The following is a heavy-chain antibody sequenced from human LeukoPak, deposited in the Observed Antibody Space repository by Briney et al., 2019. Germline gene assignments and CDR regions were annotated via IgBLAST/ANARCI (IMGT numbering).Heavy chain of an antibody. D-gene: IGHD6-13*01. Sequence: ASVKVSCKASGGTFSSYAISWVRQAPGQGLEWMGWISAYNGNTNYAQKLQGRVTMTTDTSTSTAYMELRSLRSDDTAVYYCARGSSINWFDPWGQGTLVTVSS. V-gene: IGHV1-18*01. J-gene: IGHJ5*02. CDR2: ISAYNGNT. CDR3: ARGSSINWFDP. CDR1: GGTFSSYA.